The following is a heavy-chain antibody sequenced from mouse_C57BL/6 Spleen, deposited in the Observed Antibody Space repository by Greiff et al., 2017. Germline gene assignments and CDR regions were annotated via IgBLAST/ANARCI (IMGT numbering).Heavy chain of an antibody. CDR1: GFTFSDSG. CDR3: ARGYGLAY. CDR2: ISSGSSTI. J-gene: IGHJ3*01. Sequence: EVQLVESGGGLVKPGGSLKLSCAASGFTFSDSGMHWVRQAPEKGLEWVAYISSGSSTIYYADTVKGRFTISRDNAKNTLFLQMTSLRSEDTAMYYCARGYGLAYWGQGTLVTVSA. D-gene: IGHD1-1*02. V-gene: IGHV5-17*01.